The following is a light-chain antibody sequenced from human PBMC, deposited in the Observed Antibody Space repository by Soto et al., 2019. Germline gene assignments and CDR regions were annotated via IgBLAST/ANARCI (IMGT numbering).Light chain of an antibody. Sequence: EIVMTQSPATLSVSPGERATLSCMASQSVSINLAWYQQKPGKAPRLLIYGASTRSTGIPARFSVSGSGTEFTLTLSSLQSEDFAVSYCQQYTNWPPLTSGGGTKVESK. CDR2: GAS. CDR3: QQYTNWPPLT. CDR1: QSVSIN. V-gene: IGKV3-15*01. J-gene: IGKJ4*01.